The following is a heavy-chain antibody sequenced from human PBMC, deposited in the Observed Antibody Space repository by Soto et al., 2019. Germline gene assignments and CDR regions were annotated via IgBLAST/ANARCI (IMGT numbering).Heavy chain of an antibody. CDR3: VRNYNWSFDY. Sequence: GGSLRLSCAASGFIFSSHWMHWVRQAPGKGLVGVSHIGPDGSNIWEADSVQGRFTISRDNARNRLYLQMNSLRDEDTAIHYCVRNYNWSFDYCVQGILVT. CDR1: GFIFSSHW. V-gene: IGHV3-74*01. D-gene: IGHD1-1*01. J-gene: IGHJ4*02. CDR2: IGPDGSNI.